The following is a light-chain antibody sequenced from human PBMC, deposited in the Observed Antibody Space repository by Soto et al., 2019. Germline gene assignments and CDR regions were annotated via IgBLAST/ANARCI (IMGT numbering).Light chain of an antibody. J-gene: IGKJ1*01. CDR3: QQYGSSPRT. V-gene: IGKV3-20*01. CDR2: GAS. Sequence: IVLTQSPFTLSFSPAERATLSCRASQSVSSSYLAWYQQKPGQAPRLLIYGASSRATGIPDRFSGSASWTDFILTISRLEPEDFAVYYCQQYGSSPRTFGQGTKVDIK. CDR1: QSVSSSY.